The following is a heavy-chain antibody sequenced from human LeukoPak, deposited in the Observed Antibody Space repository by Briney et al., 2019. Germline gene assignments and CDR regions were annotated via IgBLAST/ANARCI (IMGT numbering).Heavy chain of an antibody. D-gene: IGHD3-22*01. Sequence: GGSLRLSCAASGFTFSSYAMSWVRQAPGKGLEWVSAISGSGGSTYYADSVKGRFTISRDNSKNTLYLQMNSLRAEDTAVYYCAKSRYDSSGFEYYFDYWGQGTLVTVSS. J-gene: IGHJ4*02. CDR3: AKSRYDSSGFEYYFDY. CDR2: ISGSGGST. CDR1: GFTFSSYA. V-gene: IGHV3-23*01.